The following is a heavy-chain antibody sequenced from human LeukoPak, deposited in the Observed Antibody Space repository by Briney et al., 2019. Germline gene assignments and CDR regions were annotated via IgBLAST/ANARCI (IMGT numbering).Heavy chain of an antibody. J-gene: IGHJ4*02. CDR2: ISGSGGST. CDR3: AKDLSRNYDFWSGYHGPFDY. CDR1: GFTFSSYA. Sequence: GGSLRLSCAASGFTFSSYAMSWVRQAPGKGLEWVSAISGSGGSTYYADSVKGRFTISRDNSKNTLYLQMNSLRAEDTAVYYCAKDLSRNYDFWSGYHGPFDYWGQGTLVTVSS. V-gene: IGHV3-23*01. D-gene: IGHD3-3*01.